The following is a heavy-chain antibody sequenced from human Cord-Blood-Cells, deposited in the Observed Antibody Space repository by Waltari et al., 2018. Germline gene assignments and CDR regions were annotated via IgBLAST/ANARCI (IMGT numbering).Heavy chain of an antibody. J-gene: IGHJ4*02. CDR2: ISRSRSYI. V-gene: IGHV3-21*01. Sequence: EVQLVESGGGLVKPGGSLRLSCAASGFTFSSYSMNWVRQAPGQGLELVSTISRSRSYIIQGDSGKGRFTISRDNAKNSLYLQMNSLRAEDTAVYYCARDWDYGDYDYWGQGTLVTVSS. D-gene: IGHD4-17*01. CDR1: GFTFSSYS. CDR3: ARDWDYGDYDY.